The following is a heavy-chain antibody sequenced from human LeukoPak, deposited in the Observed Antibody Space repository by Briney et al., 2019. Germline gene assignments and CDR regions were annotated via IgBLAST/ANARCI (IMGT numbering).Heavy chain of an antibody. CDR1: GFTFSSYA. CDR3: ARGCSGGSCYGPYYFDY. V-gene: IGHV3-21*01. D-gene: IGHD2-15*01. J-gene: IGHJ4*02. CDR2: ISSSSSYI. Sequence: GGSLRLSCAASGFTFSSYAMSWVRQAPGKGLEWVSSISSSSSYIYYADSVKGRFTISRDNAKNSLYLQMNSLRAEDTAVYYCARGCSGGSCYGPYYFDYWGQGTLVTVSS.